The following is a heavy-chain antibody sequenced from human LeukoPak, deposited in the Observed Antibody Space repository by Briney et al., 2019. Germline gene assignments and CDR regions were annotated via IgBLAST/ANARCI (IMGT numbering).Heavy chain of an antibody. Sequence: PGGSLRLSCTASGFTFGDYAMSWVRQPPVKGLEWVGFIRSKPYGGTTEYAASVKGRFTISRDDSKSIAYLQMNSLKTEDTAIYYCARGAFGYVRYFDYWGQGTLVTVSS. CDR1: GFTFGDYA. CDR2: IRSKPYGGTT. D-gene: IGHD5-12*01. V-gene: IGHV3-49*04. J-gene: IGHJ4*02. CDR3: ARGAFGYVRYFDY.